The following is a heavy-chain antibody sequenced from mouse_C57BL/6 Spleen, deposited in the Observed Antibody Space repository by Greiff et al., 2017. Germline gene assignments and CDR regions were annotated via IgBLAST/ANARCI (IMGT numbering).Heavy chain of an antibody. J-gene: IGHJ1*03. D-gene: IGHD1-1*01. V-gene: IGHV1-69*01. CDR1: GFTFTDYW. Sequence: QVQLQQPGAELVMPGASVKLSCTASGFTFTDYWMHWVKQRPGQGLEWIGEIDPSDSYTNYIQKFKGKSTLSVDKSSSIAYLQLSSLKSEDSAVDCGARVGYYGSSPYFDVWGTGTTVTVSS. CDR2: IDPSDSYT. CDR3: ARVGYYGSSPYFDV.